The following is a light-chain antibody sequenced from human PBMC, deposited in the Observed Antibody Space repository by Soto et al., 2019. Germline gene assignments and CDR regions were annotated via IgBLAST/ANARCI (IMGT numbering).Light chain of an antibody. Sequence: IQLTQSPSSLSSSVGDRATITCRASQGISSDLAWYQQKPGKAPNLLIYAASTLQSGVPSRFSGSGSGTDFTLTISSLQPEDFATYYCQQHNSYPPSFGGGTKVEI. J-gene: IGKJ4*01. CDR3: QQHNSYPPS. CDR2: AAS. V-gene: IGKV1-9*01. CDR1: QGISSD.